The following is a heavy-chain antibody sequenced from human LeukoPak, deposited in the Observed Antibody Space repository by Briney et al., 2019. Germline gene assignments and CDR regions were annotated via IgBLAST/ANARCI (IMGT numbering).Heavy chain of an antibody. CDR1: GFTFSSYA. V-gene: IGHV3-23*01. CDR2: ISASGGTT. CDR3: AKGDVLPSYPTFDY. J-gene: IGHJ4*02. Sequence: GGSLRLSCAASGFTFSSYALSWVRQAPGKGLEWVSVISASGGTTYYADSVKGRFTISRDTSKDTVYLQMHSLRAEDTAVYYCAKGDVLPSYPTFDYWGQGTLVAVSS. D-gene: IGHD3-9*01.